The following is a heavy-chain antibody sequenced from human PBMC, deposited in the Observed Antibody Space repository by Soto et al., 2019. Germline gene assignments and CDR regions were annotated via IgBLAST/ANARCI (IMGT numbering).Heavy chain of an antibody. D-gene: IGHD6-19*01. Sequence: SETLSLTCTVSGGSISSSSYYWGWIRQPPGKGLEWIGSIYYSGSTYYNPSLKSRVTVSVDTSKNRFSLKLSSVTAADTAVYYCARHLDPDRINSVKQWLPQNHYFDYWGQGTLVTVSS. V-gene: IGHV4-39*01. CDR3: ARHLDPDRINSVKQWLPQNHYFDY. CDR2: IYYSGST. CDR1: GGSISSSSYY. J-gene: IGHJ4*02.